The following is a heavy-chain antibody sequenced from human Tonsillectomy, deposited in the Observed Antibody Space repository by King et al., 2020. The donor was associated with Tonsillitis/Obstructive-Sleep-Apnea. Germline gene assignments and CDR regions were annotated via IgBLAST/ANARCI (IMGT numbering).Heavy chain of an antibody. J-gene: IGHJ3*02. V-gene: IGHV3-13*04. D-gene: IGHD4-17*01. CDR1: GFTFSSYD. Sequence: VQLVESGGGLVQPGGSLRLSCSASGFTFSSYDMHWVRQATGKVLEWVSAIGTAGDTYYPGSVKGRFTISRENAKNSLYLQMNSLRAGDTAVYYCARGGDYGNNDAFDIWGQGTMVTVSS. CDR3: ARGGDYGNNDAFDI. CDR2: IGTAGDT.